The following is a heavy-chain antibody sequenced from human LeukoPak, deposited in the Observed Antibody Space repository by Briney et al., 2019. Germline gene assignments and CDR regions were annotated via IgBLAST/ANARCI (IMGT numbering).Heavy chain of an antibody. CDR2: IHYSGGT. J-gene: IGHJ6*02. V-gene: IGHV4-59*12. D-gene: IGHD3-22*01. Sequence: SETLSLTCTVSGGSISGYYWSWIRQPPGQGLEYIGYIHYSGGTNYNPSLKSRVTILVDTSKNQFSLRLSSVTAADTAVYYCAAIGGYDSSGDSSMDVWGQGTTVTVSS. CDR1: GGSISGYY. CDR3: AAIGGYDSSGDSSMDV.